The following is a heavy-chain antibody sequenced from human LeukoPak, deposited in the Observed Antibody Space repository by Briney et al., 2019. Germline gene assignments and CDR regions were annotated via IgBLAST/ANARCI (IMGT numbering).Heavy chain of an antibody. CDR3: ARGYDSSGYYRYYFDY. J-gene: IGHJ4*02. D-gene: IGHD3-22*01. V-gene: IGHV1-18*04. CDR1: GYTFTDYY. Sequence: ASVKVSCKASGYTFTDYYMHWVRQAPGQGLEWMGWISAYNGYTNYAQKLQGRVTMTTDTSTSTAYMELRSLRSDDTAVYYCARGYDSSGYYRYYFDYWGQGTLVTVSS. CDR2: ISAYNGYT.